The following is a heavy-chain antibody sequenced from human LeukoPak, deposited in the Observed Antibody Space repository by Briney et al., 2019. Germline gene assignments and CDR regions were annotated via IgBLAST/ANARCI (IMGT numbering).Heavy chain of an antibody. CDR1: GYTFTNYY. CDR2: INPSGGST. J-gene: IGHJ4*02. Sequence: ASVKVSCKASGYTFTNYYMHWVRQAPGQGLEWMGIINPSGGSTSYAQKFQGRVTMTRDMSTSTVYMGLSSLRSEDTAVYYCAKGHYDGGPYYYFDYWGQGTLVTVSS. CDR3: AKGHYDGGPYYYFDY. D-gene: IGHD3-22*01. V-gene: IGHV1-46*01.